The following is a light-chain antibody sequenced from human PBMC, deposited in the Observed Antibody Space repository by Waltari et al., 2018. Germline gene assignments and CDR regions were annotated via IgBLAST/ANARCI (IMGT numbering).Light chain of an antibody. Sequence: QSGLPQPPSVSGAPGQRVTISCTGSSSNIRAGYDVHWYQLLPGRAPKLLIYGKSNRPSGVPDRFSGSKSGTSASLAITGLQAEDEADYYCQTYDSLSGSVFGGGTKLTVL. V-gene: IGLV1-40*01. J-gene: IGLJ3*02. CDR3: QTYDSLSGSV. CDR1: SSNIRAGYD. CDR2: GKS.